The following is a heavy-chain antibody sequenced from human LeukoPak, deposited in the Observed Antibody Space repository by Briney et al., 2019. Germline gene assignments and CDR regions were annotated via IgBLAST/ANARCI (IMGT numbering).Heavy chain of an antibody. J-gene: IGHJ4*02. Sequence: GGSLRLSCVASGFTFSSYWMHWVRQVPGKGLVWVSRINTDGSITTYADSVRGRFTISRDNAKNTLYLQMNSLRAEDTAVYYCARVGSGYYRVDYRGQGTLDTVSS. V-gene: IGHV3-74*01. D-gene: IGHD3-22*01. CDR1: GFTFSSYW. CDR2: INTDGSIT. CDR3: ARVGSGYYRVDY.